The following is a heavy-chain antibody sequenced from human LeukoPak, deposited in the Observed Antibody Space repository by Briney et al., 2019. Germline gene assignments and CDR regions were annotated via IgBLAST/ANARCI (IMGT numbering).Heavy chain of an antibody. CDR2: INHSGST. J-gene: IGHJ4*02. CDR1: GGSFSGYY. V-gene: IGHV4-34*01. Sequence: PSETLSLTCAVYGGSFSGYYWSWIRQPPGKGLEWIGEINHSGSTNYNPSLKGRVTISVDTSKNQFSLKLSSVTAADTAVYYCARVWWLVPSHFDYWGQGTLVTVSS. D-gene: IGHD6-19*01. CDR3: ARVWWLVPSHFDY.